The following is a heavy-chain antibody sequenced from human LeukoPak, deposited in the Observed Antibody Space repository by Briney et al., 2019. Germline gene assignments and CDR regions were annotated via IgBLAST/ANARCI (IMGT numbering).Heavy chain of an antibody. J-gene: IGHJ5*02. CDR3: AADRGTYYDFWSGYWGQSDWFDP. D-gene: IGHD3-3*01. V-gene: IGHV1-58*01. CDR2: IVVGSGNT. Sequence: SVKVSCKASGFTFTSSAVQWVRQARGQRLEWIGWIVVGSGNTNYAQKFQERVTITRDMSTSTAYMELSSLRSEDTAVYYCAADRGTYYDFWSGYWGQSDWFDPWGQGTLVTVSS. CDR1: GFTFTSSA.